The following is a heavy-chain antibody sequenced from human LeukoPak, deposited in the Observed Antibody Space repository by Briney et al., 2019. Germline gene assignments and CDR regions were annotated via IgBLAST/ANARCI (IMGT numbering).Heavy chain of an antibody. J-gene: IGHJ2*01. Sequence: SETLSLTCTVSGGSISGYYYNWIRQPPGKGLEWIGYIYYSGSTNYNPYLKSRVTISLDTSKNQFSLKLSSVTTADTAVYYCARSVVTLYWYFDLWGRGTLVTVSS. V-gene: IGHV4-59*01. CDR1: GGSISGYY. CDR3: ARSVVTLYWYFDL. CDR2: IYYSGST. D-gene: IGHD4-23*01.